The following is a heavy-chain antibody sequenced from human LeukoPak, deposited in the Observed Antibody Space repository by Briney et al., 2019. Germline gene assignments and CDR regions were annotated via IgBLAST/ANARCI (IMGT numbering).Heavy chain of an antibody. D-gene: IGHD2-2*01. Sequence: TGGSLRLSCAASGFTFSSYSMNWVRQAPGKGLRWVSSTSSSSSYIYYADSVKGRFTISRDNAKNSLYLQMNSLRAEDTAVYYCARAYCSSTSCYLHLGYWGQGTLVTVSS. V-gene: IGHV3-21*01. J-gene: IGHJ4*02. CDR1: GFTFSSYS. CDR2: TSSSSSYI. CDR3: ARAYCSSTSCYLHLGY.